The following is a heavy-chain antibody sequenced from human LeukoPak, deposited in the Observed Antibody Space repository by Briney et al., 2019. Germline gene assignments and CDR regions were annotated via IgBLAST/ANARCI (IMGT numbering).Heavy chain of an antibody. Sequence: GGSLRLSCAASGFTFISYSMNWVRQAPGKGLEWVSSISSSSSYIYYADSVKGRFTISRDNAKNSLYLQMNSLRAEDTAVYYCARDRYYGSGMVSSIDPWGQGTLVTVSS. CDR3: ARDRYYGSGMVSSIDP. J-gene: IGHJ5*02. CDR2: ISSSSSYI. D-gene: IGHD3-10*01. CDR1: GFTFISYS. V-gene: IGHV3-21*01.